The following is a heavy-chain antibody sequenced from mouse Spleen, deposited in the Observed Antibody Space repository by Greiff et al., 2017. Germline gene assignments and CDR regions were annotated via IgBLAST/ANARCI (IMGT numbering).Heavy chain of an antibody. D-gene: IGHD2-5*01. J-gene: IGHJ2*01. CDR2: IYPGNSDT. Sequence: VQLKQSGTVLARPGASVKMSCKTSGYTFTSYWMHWVKQRPGQGLEWIGAIYPGNSDTSYNQKFKGKANLTAVTSASTAYMELSSLTNEDSAVYYWTLNSNYDFDYWGQGTTLTVSS. CDR1: GYTFTSYW. CDR3: TLNSNYDFDY. V-gene: IGHV1-5*01.